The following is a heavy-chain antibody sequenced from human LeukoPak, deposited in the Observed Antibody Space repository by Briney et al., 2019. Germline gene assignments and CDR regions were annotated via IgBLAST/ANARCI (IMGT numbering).Heavy chain of an antibody. J-gene: IGHJ4*02. V-gene: IGHV4-30-2*01. Sequence: SETLSLTCAVSGGSISSGGYSWSWIRQPPGKGLEWIGYIYHSGSTYYNPSLKSRVTISVDRSKNQFSLKLSSVTAADTAVYYRARAVAGYYFDYWGQGTLVTVSS. CDR3: ARAVAGYYFDY. CDR1: GGSISSGGYS. CDR2: IYHSGST. D-gene: IGHD6-19*01.